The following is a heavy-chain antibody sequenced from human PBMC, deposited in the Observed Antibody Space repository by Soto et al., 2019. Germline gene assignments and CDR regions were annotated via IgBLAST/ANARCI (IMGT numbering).Heavy chain of an antibody. Sequence: QVQLVQSGAQVKKPGSSVKVSCKASGGTFSSYTISWVRQAPRQGLEWMGRIIPILGIANYAQKFHGRVTIPADKSTSTAYTELSSVRSEDTAVYYCTRDDYGDRKGFDSWGQGTLVTVSS. V-gene: IGHV1-69*08. J-gene: IGHJ5*01. CDR1: GGTFSSYT. D-gene: IGHD4-17*01. CDR2: IIPILGIA. CDR3: TRDDYGDRKGFDS.